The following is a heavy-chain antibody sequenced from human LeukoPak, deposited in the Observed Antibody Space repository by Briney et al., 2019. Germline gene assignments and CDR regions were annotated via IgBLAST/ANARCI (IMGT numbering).Heavy chain of an antibody. D-gene: IGHD3-22*01. CDR2: ISGSGGST. CDR1: GFTFSSYA. Sequence: GASLSLSCAASGFTFSSYAMSWVRQAPGKGLEWVSAISGSGGSTYYADSVKGRFTISRDNSKNTLYLQMNSLRAEDTAVYYCAKTYYYDSGGYYPLDYWGQGTLVTVSS. V-gene: IGHV3-23*01. CDR3: AKTYYYDSGGYYPLDY. J-gene: IGHJ4*02.